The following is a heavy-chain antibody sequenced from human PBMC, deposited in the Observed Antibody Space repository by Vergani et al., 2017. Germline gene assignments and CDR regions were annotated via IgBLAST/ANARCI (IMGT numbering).Heavy chain of an antibody. J-gene: IGHJ6*03. CDR1: GGSISSYY. CDR2: IYTSGST. Sequence: QVQLQESGPGLVKPSETLSLTCTVSGGSISSYYWSWIRQPAGKGLEWIGRIYTSGSTNYNPSLKSRVTMSVDTSKNQFSLKLSSVTAADTAVYYCARDTGYYDFWSGYYQYYYYYMDVWGKGTTVTVSS. D-gene: IGHD3-3*01. CDR3: ARDTGYYDFWSGYYQYYYYYMDV. V-gene: IGHV4-4*07.